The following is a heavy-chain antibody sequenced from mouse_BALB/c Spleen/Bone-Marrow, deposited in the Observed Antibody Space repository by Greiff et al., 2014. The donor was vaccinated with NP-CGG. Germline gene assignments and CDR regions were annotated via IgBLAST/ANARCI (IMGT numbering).Heavy chain of an antibody. D-gene: IGHD1-1*01. J-gene: IGHJ4*01. CDR2: ISYSGNT. CDR3: ARGSNYYAMNY. CDR1: GYSITSDYA. Sequence: DVMLVELGPGLVKPSQSLSLTCTVTGYSITSDYAWNWIRQFPGNKLEWMGYISYSGNTTYNPSPKSRISITRDTSKNQFFLQLNSVTTEDTATYYCARGSNYYAMNYWGQGTSVTVSS. V-gene: IGHV3-2*02.